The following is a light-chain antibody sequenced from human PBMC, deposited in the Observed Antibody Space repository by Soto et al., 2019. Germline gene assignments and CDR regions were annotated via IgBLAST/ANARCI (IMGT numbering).Light chain of an antibody. Sequence: DIQMTQSPSTLSASVGDRVTITCRASQSVSTWLAWYQQKPGKAPRILIYKASTLASGVPSRFSGSGSGTEFTLTISSLQPDDFAAYYCQWYGNYPLTLGGGTKVDIK. CDR3: QWYGNYPLT. CDR2: KAS. J-gene: IGKJ4*01. V-gene: IGKV1-5*03. CDR1: QSVSTW.